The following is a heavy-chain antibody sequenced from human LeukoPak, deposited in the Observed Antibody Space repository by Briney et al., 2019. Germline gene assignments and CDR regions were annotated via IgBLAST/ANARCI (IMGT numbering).Heavy chain of an antibody. J-gene: IGHJ5*01. D-gene: IGHD3-3*02. CDR1: GYTFTSYY. V-gene: IGHV1-2*02. CDR2: INPNTGDT. CDR3: ARGSLAIFDWLDS. Sequence: ASVKVSCKASGYTFTSYYMHWVRQAPGQGLEWMGWINPNTGDTNYAQKFQDRVTMTRDTSINTAYMDPHRLRSDDTALYYCARGSLAIFDWLDSWGQGTLVTVSS.